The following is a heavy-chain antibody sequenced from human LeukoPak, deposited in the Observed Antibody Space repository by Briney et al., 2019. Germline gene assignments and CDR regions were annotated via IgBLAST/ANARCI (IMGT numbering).Heavy chain of an antibody. Sequence: SVKVSCKASGGTFSSYAISWVRQAPGQGLEWMGMIIPIFGTTNYAQKFQGRVTITTDESTSTAYMELSSLRSEDTAVYYCARDSQSSGYYYGLGYWGQGTLVTVSS. V-gene: IGHV1-69*05. J-gene: IGHJ4*02. CDR3: ARDSQSSGYYYGLGY. D-gene: IGHD3-22*01. CDR1: GGTFSSYA. CDR2: IIPIFGTT.